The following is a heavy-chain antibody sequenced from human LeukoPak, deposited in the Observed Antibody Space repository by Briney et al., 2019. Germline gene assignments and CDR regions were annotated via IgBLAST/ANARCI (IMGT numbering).Heavy chain of an antibody. V-gene: IGHV3-30*18. J-gene: IGHJ4*02. Sequence: GGSLRLSCAASGFTFSSYGMHWVRQAPGKGLEWGAVISYDGSNKYYADSVKGRFTISRDNSKNTLYLQMNSLRAEDTAVYYCAKVSTAMVSDPPYNYFDYWGQGTLVTVSS. CDR2: ISYDGSNK. CDR3: AKVSTAMVSDPPYNYFDY. D-gene: IGHD5-18*01. CDR1: GFTFSSYG.